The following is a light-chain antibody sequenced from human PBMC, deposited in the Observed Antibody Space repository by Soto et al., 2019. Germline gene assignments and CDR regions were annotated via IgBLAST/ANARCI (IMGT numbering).Light chain of an antibody. CDR2: GTS. Sequence: EIVLTQSPGTLSLSPGERATLSCRASQSVSSNDLAWYQQKPGQAPRLLISGTSSRASGIPDRFSGSGSGTDFTLTISRLEPEDVAVYYCQHYGSSLLTFGGGTKVEIK. CDR3: QHYGSSLLT. J-gene: IGKJ4*01. V-gene: IGKV3-20*01. CDR1: QSVSSND.